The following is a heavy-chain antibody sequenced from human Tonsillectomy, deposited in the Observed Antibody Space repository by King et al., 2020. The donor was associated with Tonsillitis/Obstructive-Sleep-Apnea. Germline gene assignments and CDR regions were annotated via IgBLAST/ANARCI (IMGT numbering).Heavy chain of an antibody. CDR1: GFTFSSYS. CDR2: ISSSSSTI. CDR3: ARDTGSGVVVAASDWFDP. D-gene: IGHD2-15*01. V-gene: IGHV3-48*02. J-gene: IGHJ5*02. Sequence: VQLVESGGGLVQPGGSLRLSCAASGFTFSSYSMNWVRQAPGKGLEGVSYISSSSSTIYYADSVKGRFTISRDNANNSLYLQMNSLRDEDTAVYYCARDTGSGVVVAASDWFDPWGQGNLVTVSS.